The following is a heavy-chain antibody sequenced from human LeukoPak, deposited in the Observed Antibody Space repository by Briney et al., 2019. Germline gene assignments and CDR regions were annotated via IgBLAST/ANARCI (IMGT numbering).Heavy chain of an antibody. Sequence: SEILSLTCAVSGYSISSGYYWGWIRQPPGKGLEWIGSIYHSGSTYYNPSLKSRVTISVDTSKDQFSLKLSSVTAADTAVYYCARGRYSGSYLYFDYWGQGTLVTVSS. J-gene: IGHJ4*02. CDR2: IYHSGST. CDR1: GYSISSGYY. D-gene: IGHD1-26*01. CDR3: ARGRYSGSYLYFDY. V-gene: IGHV4-38-2*01.